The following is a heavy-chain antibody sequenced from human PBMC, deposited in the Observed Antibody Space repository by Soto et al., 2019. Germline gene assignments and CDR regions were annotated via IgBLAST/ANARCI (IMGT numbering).Heavy chain of an antibody. Sequence: EVQLVESGGGLAQPGGSLRLSCAVSGFTFSDFNMNWVRQAPGKGLEWVGLTRSSANSYTTEYAASVKGRFTISRDDSQNSLYLQMNSLITEVTAVSYCSRGKMWEVPGMDAWGQGTTVTVSS. J-gene: IGHJ6*02. CDR2: TRSSANSYTT. D-gene: IGHD1-26*01. CDR3: SRGKMWEVPGMDA. V-gene: IGHV3-72*01. CDR1: GFTFSDFN.